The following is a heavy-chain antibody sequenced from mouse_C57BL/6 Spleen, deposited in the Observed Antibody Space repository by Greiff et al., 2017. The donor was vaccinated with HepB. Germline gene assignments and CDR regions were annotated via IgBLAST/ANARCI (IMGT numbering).Heavy chain of an antibody. J-gene: IGHJ2*01. CDR1: GYAFSSSW. CDR2: IYPGDGDT. Sequence: LQESGPELVKPGASVKISCKASGYAFSSSWMNWVKQRPGKGLEWIGRIYPGDGDTNYNGKFKGKATLTADKSSSTAYMQLSSLTSEDSAVYFCAKSYGYDGYFDYWGQGTTLTVSS. CDR3: AKSYGYDGYFDY. D-gene: IGHD2-2*01. V-gene: IGHV1-82*01.